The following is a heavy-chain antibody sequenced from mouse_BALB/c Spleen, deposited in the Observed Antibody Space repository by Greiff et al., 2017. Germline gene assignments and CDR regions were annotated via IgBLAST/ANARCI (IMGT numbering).Heavy chain of an antibody. CDR3: ARDRDGNYYFDY. CDR2: ISSGGSYT. CDR1: GFTFSSYA. D-gene: IGHD2-1*01. J-gene: IGHJ2*01. Sequence: EVQGVESGGGLVKPGGSLKLSCAASGFTFSSYAMSWVRQSPEKRLEWVAEISSGGSYTYYPDTVTGRFTISRDNAKNTLYLEMSSLRSEDTAMYYCARDRDGNYYFDYWGQGTTLTVSS. V-gene: IGHV5-9-4*01.